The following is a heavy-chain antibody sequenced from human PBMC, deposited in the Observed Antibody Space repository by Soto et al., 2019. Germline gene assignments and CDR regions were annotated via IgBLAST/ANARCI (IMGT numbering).Heavy chain of an antibody. J-gene: IGHJ6*02. CDR2: ISAAGDP. V-gene: IGHV3-13*05. Sequence: ESGGGLVQPGGSLRLSCEASGFTFRNYDMHWVRQGTGKGLEWVSGISAAGDPDYADSVEGRFTISRENAQNSFFLQMNSFRVGDTAVYYCARTDRDFYGLDVWGQGTTVIVSS. CDR3: ARTDRDFYGLDV. CDR1: GFTFRNYD.